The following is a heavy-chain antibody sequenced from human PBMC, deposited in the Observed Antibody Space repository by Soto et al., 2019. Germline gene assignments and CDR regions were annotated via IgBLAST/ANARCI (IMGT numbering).Heavy chain of an antibody. Sequence: TGGSLRLSCAASGFTFSSYWMSWVRQAPGKGLEWVANIKQDGSEKYYVDSVKGRFTISRDNAKNSLYLQMNSLRAEDTAVYYCARDMRIAARPGWFDPWGQGTLVTVSS. V-gene: IGHV3-7*03. CDR2: IKQDGSEK. D-gene: IGHD6-6*01. CDR1: GFTFSSYW. J-gene: IGHJ5*02. CDR3: ARDMRIAARPGWFDP.